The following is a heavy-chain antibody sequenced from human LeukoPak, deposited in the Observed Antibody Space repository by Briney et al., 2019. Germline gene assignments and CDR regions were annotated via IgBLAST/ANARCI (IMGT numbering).Heavy chain of an antibody. J-gene: IGHJ4*02. CDR2: INGDGSRT. D-gene: IGHD6-19*01. CDR1: GFTFSGYW. V-gene: IGHV3-74*01. Sequence: PGGSLRLSCAASGFTFSGYWMHWVRQAPGKGLVWVARINGDGSRTSYADSVKGRFTISRDNAKNTLYLQTTSLRAEDTAVYYCARGGEYSSGPTDYWGQGTLVTVSS. CDR3: ARGGEYSSGPTDY.